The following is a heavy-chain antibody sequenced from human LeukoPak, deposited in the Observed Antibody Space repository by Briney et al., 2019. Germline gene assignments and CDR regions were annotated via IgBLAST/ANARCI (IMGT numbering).Heavy chain of an antibody. Sequence: SETLSLTCTVSGGSISSGSYYWSWIRQPAGKGLEWIGRIYTSGSTNYNPSLKSRVAISVDTSKNQFSLKLSSVTAADTAVYYCARDHEYSSSWYFFDYWGQGTLVTVSS. CDR3: ARDHEYSSSWYFFDY. CDR1: GGSISSGSYY. J-gene: IGHJ4*02. CDR2: IYTSGST. D-gene: IGHD6-13*01. V-gene: IGHV4-61*02.